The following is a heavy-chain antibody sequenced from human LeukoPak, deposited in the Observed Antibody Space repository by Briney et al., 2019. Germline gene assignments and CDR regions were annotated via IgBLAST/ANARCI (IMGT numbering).Heavy chain of an antibody. V-gene: IGHV4-31*03. J-gene: IGHJ5*02. CDR3: ARDNGSGRHNWFDP. CDR1: GGSISSGGYY. D-gene: IGHD3-10*01. CDR2: IYYSGST. Sequence: SETLSLTCTVSGGSISSGGYYWSWIRQHPGKGLEWIGYIYYSGSTYYNPSLKSRVTKSVDTSKNQFSLKLSSVTAADTAVYYCARDNGSGRHNWFDPWGQGTLVTVSS.